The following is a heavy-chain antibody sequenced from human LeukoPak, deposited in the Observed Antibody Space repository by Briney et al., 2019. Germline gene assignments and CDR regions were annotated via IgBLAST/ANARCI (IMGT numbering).Heavy chain of an antibody. V-gene: IGHV3-23*01. CDR1: GFTFSSYA. Sequence: GGSLRLSCAASGFTFSSYAMSWVRQAPGKGLEWVSAISGSGGSTYYADSVKGRFTISRDNSKNTLYLQMNSLRAEDTAVYYCAKGADITMVQGVIKRRYYYYGMDVWGQGTTVTVSS. CDR2: ISGSGGST. CDR3: AKGADITMVQGVIKRRYYYYGMDV. D-gene: IGHD3-10*01. J-gene: IGHJ6*02.